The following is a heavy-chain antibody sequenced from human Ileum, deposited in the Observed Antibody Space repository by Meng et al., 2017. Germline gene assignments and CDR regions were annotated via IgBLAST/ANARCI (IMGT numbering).Heavy chain of an antibody. V-gene: IGHV4-39*01. J-gene: IGHJ4*02. D-gene: IGHD3-16*01. CDR2: IYYNGNT. CDR1: GDSIRYSSYY. Sequence: QLQLQESGPGLVKPSETRALTCAVSGDSIRYSSYYWGWVRQPPGQGLEWIGSIYYNGNTYYSPSLKSRASISVDTSKNQFSLKLSSVTAADTAVYYCARPAVTTALGGFDYWGQGTPVTVSS. CDR3: ARPAVTTALGGFDY.